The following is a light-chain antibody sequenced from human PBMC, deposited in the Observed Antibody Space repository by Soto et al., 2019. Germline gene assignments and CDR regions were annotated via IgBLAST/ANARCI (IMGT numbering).Light chain of an antibody. CDR1: QGIRDA. Sequence: DIQMTQSPSSLSASVGDRVTITCRASQGIRDALGWYQQKPGKATKRLIYAASSLQSGVPSRFSGSGSGTEFALAVSCRQPEEFAFYYCLQHNSYPQTFGQGTEVEIK. J-gene: IGKJ1*01. CDR2: AAS. CDR3: LQHNSYPQT. V-gene: IGKV1-17*01.